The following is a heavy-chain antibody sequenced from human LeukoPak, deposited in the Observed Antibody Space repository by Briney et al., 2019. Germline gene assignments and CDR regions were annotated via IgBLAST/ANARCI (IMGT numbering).Heavy chain of an antibody. V-gene: IGHV3-9*01. CDR1: GFTFDDYA. CDR2: ISWNSGSI. D-gene: IGHD2-2*01. CDR3: AKVSSKDFYYYYYYMDV. J-gene: IGHJ6*03. Sequence: GGSLRLSCAASGFTFDDYAMHWVRQAPGKGLEWVSGISWNSGSIGYADSVKGRFTISRDNAKNSLYLQMNSLRAEDTAVYYCAKVSSKDFYYYYYYMDVWGKGTTVTVSS.